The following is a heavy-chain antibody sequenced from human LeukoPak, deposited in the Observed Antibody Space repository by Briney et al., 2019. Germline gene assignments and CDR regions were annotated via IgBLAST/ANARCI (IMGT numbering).Heavy chain of an antibody. D-gene: IGHD3-10*01. J-gene: IGHJ4*02. CDR3: ARSITMIRGATLPIDY. Sequence: GGSLRLSCAASGFTFSGYGMHWVRQAPGKGLEWVSYISSSLSTMQYADSVKGRFTISRDNAKNSLSLLMNSLRDEDTAVYYCARSITMIRGATLPIDYWGQGTLVTVPS. CDR2: ISSSLSTM. V-gene: IGHV3-48*02. CDR1: GFTFSGYG.